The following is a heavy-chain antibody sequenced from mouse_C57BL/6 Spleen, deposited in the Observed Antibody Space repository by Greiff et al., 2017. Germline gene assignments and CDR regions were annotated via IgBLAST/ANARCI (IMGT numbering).Heavy chain of an antibody. D-gene: IGHD1-1*01. CDR2: IYPGSGST. Sequence: VQLQQPGAELVKPGASVKMSCKASGYTFTSYWITWVKQRPGQGLEWIGDIYPGSGSTNYNEKFKSKATLTVDKSSSTAYMQLSSLTSEDSAVYYCARGDYGSYWGQGTLVTVSA. CDR1: GYTFTSYW. V-gene: IGHV1-55*01. J-gene: IGHJ3*01. CDR3: ARGDYGSY.